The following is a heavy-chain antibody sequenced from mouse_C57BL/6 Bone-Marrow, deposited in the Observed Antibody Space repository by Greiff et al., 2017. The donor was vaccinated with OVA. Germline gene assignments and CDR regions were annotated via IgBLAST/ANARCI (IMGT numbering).Heavy chain of an antibody. CDR2: IYPGDGDT. CDR1: GYAFSSSW. J-gene: IGHJ3*01. Sequence: QVQLQQSGPELVKPGASVKISCKASGYAFSSSWMNWVKQRPGKGLEWIGRIYPGDGDTNYNGKFKGKATLTADKSSSTAYMQLSSLTSEDSAVYFCASLITTVSPWFAYWGQGTLVTVSA. CDR3: ASLITTVSPWFAY. D-gene: IGHD1-1*01. V-gene: IGHV1-82*01.